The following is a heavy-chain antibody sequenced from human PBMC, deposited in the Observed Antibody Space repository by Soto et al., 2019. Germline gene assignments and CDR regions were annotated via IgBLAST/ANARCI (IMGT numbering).Heavy chain of an antibody. D-gene: IGHD6-19*01. CDR1: GYTFTGYY. Sequence: QVQLVQSGAEVKKPGASVKVSCKASGYTFTGYYMHWVRQAPGQGLEWMGWINPNSGGTNYAQKCQGRVTMTSDTSISTAYMELSRLRSDDTAVYYCARDRTRPDRGVYSSGSGYWGQGTLVTVSS. CDR2: INPNSGGT. CDR3: ARDRTRPDRGVYSSGSGY. V-gene: IGHV1-2*02. J-gene: IGHJ4*02.